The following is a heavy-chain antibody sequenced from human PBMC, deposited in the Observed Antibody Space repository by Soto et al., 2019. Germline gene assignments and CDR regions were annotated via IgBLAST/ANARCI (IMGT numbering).Heavy chain of an antibody. Sequence: GGSLRLSCAASGFIFANYGMHWVRQAPGKGLEWVALITYEGTNKYYADAVKGRFTISRDNAKNMVSLQMDSLRAEDTAVYYCAKARGANNWANYYGLDVWGQGTTVTVSS. V-gene: IGHV3-30*18. D-gene: IGHD1-1*01. J-gene: IGHJ6*02. CDR1: GFIFANYG. CDR3: AKARGANNWANYYGLDV. CDR2: ITYEGTNK.